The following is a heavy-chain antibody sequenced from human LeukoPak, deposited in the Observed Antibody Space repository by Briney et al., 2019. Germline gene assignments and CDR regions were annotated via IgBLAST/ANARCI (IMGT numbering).Heavy chain of an antibody. J-gene: IGHJ4*02. CDR1: GFPFSFYG. CDR2: IGASSTPK. V-gene: IGHV3-48*03. CDR3: ALLAVASDFDY. D-gene: IGHD6-19*01. Sequence: PGGSLRLSCVVSGFPFSFYGLNWVRQAPGKGLEWVSNIGASSTPKYYADSVKGRFSISRDNAKSSLYLQMNSLRVEDTAVYYCALLAVASDFDYWGQGALVTVSS.